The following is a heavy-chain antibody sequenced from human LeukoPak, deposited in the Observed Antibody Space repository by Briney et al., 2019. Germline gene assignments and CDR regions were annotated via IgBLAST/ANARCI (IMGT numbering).Heavy chain of an antibody. D-gene: IGHD2-8*01. V-gene: IGHV1-18*01. CDR1: DYTFSNYG. CDR2: INPYNGNT. Sequence: ALVKVSCKASDYTFSNYGISWVRQAPGQGLEWMGWINPYNGNTRYAENLQGRVTMTTDTSTSTAYMELRSLRSDDTAIYYCARDFTPPHCTTPNCPRGGWFDPWGQGTLVTVSS. J-gene: IGHJ5*02. CDR3: ARDFTPPHCTTPNCPRGGWFDP.